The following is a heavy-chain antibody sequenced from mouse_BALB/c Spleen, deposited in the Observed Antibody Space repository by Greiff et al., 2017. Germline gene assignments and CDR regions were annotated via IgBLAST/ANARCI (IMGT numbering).Heavy chain of an antibody. V-gene: IGHV2-6-7*01. D-gene: IGHD1-1*01. CDR2: IWGDGST. Sequence: QVQLKESGPGLVAPSQSLSITCTVSGFSLTGYGVNWVRQPPGKGLEWLGMIWGDGSTDYNSALKSRLSISKDNSKSQVFLKMNSLQTDDTARYYCARESYYGSSYWYFDVWGAGTTVTVSS. CDR3: ARESYYGSSYWYFDV. J-gene: IGHJ1*01. CDR1: GFSLTGYG.